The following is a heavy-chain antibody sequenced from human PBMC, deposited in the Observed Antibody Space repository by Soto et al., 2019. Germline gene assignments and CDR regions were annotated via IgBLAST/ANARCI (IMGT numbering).Heavy chain of an antibody. V-gene: IGHV3-30*18. Sequence: PGGSLRLSCAASGFTFSSYGMHWVRQAPGKGLARVAVISYDGSNKYYADSVKGRFTISRDNSKNTLYLQMNSLRAEDTAVYYCAKDSLGDGYNAPSLPYYYYGMDVWGQGTTVTVSS. CDR3: AKDSLGDGYNAPSLPYYYYGMDV. J-gene: IGHJ6*02. CDR1: GFTFSSYG. CDR2: ISYDGSNK. D-gene: IGHD5-12*01.